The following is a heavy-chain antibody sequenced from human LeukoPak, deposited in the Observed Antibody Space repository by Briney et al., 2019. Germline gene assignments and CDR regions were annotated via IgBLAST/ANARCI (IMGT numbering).Heavy chain of an antibody. V-gene: IGHV4-4*09. CDR2: IYTSGST. J-gene: IGHJ3*02. D-gene: IGHD1-14*01. Sequence: SETLSLTCTVSGGSISSYYWSWIRQPPGKGLEWIEYIYTSGSTNYNPSLKSRVTISVDTSKNQFSLKLSSVTAADTAVYYCARIITGTTRDAFDIWGQGTMVTVSS. CDR3: ARIITGTTRDAFDI. CDR1: GGSISSYY.